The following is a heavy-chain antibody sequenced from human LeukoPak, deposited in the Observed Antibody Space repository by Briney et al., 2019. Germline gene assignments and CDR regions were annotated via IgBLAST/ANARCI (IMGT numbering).Heavy chain of an antibody. Sequence: PGGSLRLSCAASGFTFDAYNMHWVRQAPGKGLEWVSFISWDGASTYYADSVKGRFTISRDNSKNSLYLQMNSMRAEDMAFYHCEKETNSGSYACAIDIWGQGRIVSV. J-gene: IGHJ3*02. CDR3: EKETNSGSYACAIDI. D-gene: IGHD1-26*01. V-gene: IGHV3-43*01. CDR2: ISWDGAST. CDR1: GFTFDAYN.